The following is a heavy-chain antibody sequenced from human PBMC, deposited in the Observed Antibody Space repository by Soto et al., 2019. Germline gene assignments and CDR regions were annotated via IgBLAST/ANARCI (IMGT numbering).Heavy chain of an antibody. V-gene: IGHV4-59*01. CDR1: GGSISSYY. D-gene: IGHD3-9*01. CDR3: ARVVLYDILTGWYFDY. CDR2: IYYSGST. J-gene: IGHJ4*02. Sequence: PSETLSLTCTVSGGSISSYYWSWIRQPPGKGLEWIGYIYYSGSTNYNPSLKSRVTISLDTSKNQFSLKLSSVTAADTAVYYCARVVLYDILTGWYFDYWGQGTLVTVSS.